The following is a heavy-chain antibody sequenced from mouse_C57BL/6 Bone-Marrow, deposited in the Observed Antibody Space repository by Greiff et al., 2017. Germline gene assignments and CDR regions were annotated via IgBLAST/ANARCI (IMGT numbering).Heavy chain of an antibody. Sequence: QVQLKQPGAELVKPGASVKLSCKASGYTFTSYWMQWVKQRPGQGLEWIGEIDPSDSYTNYNQKFKGKATLTVDTSSSTAYMQLHSLTSEDSAVYYCARDTTVVGDYFDYWGQGTTLTVSS. J-gene: IGHJ2*01. CDR3: ARDTTVVGDYFDY. D-gene: IGHD1-1*01. CDR1: GYTFTSYW. V-gene: IGHV1-50*01. CDR2: IDPSDSYT.